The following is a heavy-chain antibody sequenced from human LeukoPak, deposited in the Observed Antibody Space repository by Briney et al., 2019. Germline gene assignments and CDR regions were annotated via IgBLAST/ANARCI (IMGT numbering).Heavy chain of an antibody. CDR2: ISSSGSTI. Sequence: GSLRLSCAASGFTFSDYYMSWIRQAPGKGLEWVSYISSSGSTIYYADSVKGRFTISRDNAKNSLYLQMNSLRAEDTAVYYCARETSTGWDVKRYYFDYWGQGTLVTVSS. D-gene: IGHD6-19*01. J-gene: IGHJ4*02. CDR1: GFTFSDYY. CDR3: ARETSTGWDVKRYYFDY. V-gene: IGHV3-11*01.